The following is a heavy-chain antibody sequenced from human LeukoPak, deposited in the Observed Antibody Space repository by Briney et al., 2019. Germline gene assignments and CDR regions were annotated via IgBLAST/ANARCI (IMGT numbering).Heavy chain of an antibody. D-gene: IGHD3-10*01. CDR3: ARESHYYGSTGRFDP. J-gene: IGHJ5*02. CDR1: GGSFSGYY. CDR2: INHSGST. Sequence: PSETLSLTCAVYGGSFSGYYWSWIRQPPGKGLEWIGEINHSGSTNYNPCLTSRVTISVDTSKNQFSLKLSSVTAADTAVYYCARESHYYGSTGRFDPWGQGTLVTVSS. V-gene: IGHV4-34*01.